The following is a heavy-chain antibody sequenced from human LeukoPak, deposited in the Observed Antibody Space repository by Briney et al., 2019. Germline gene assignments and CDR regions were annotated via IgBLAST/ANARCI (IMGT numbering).Heavy chain of an antibody. CDR3: ASDSSGYGYFDY. J-gene: IGHJ4*02. CDR1: GGTFSSYA. CDR2: IIPIFGTA. Sequence: SVKVSCKASGGTFSSYAISWVRQAPGQGLEWMGGIIPIFGTANYAQKFQGRVTITADESTSTAYKELSSLRSEDTAVYYCASDSSGYGYFDYWGQGTLVTVSS. V-gene: IGHV1-69*13. D-gene: IGHD3-22*01.